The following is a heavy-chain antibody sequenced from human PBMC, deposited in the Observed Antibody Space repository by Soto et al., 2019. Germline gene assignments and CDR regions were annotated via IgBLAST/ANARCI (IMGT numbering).Heavy chain of an antibody. Sequence: GGSLRLSXAASGFTFSSYAMNWVRQAPGKGLEWVSSISGSSNTYYADSVKGRFTISRDNSRNTLYLQMNSLRAEDTAIYFCAKCPGSTVNHYLDCWGRGTLVTVSS. CDR1: GFTFSSYA. CDR2: ISGSSNT. D-gene: IGHD4-4*01. V-gene: IGHV3-23*01. CDR3: AKCPGSTVNHYLDC. J-gene: IGHJ4*01.